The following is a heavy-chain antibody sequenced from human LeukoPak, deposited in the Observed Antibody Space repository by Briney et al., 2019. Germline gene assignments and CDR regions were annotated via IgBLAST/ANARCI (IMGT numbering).Heavy chain of an antibody. D-gene: IGHD5-18*01. V-gene: IGHV1-46*01. Sequence: ASVKVSCKAFGYTFTSYYMHWVRQAPGQGLEWMGIINPSGGSTSYVQKFQGRVTTTRDMSTSTVYMELSSLRSEDTAVYYCATAGTAMVSYYYYYMDVWGKGTTVTVSS. CDR3: ATAGTAMVSYYYYYMDV. CDR1: GYTFTSYY. J-gene: IGHJ6*03. CDR2: INPSGGST.